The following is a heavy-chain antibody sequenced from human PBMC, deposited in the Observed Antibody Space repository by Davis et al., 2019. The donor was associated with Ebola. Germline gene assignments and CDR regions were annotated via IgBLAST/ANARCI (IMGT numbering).Heavy chain of an antibody. CDR2: LGTSADT. Sequence: GESLKISCAASGFVFRNYVMSWVRQAPGKGLEWVSTLGTSADTYYADSVKGRFTISRDNSKNTLYLQMNGLRGEDTAIYYCAKDTSNIWFDIWGQGTMVTVSS. V-gene: IGHV3-23*01. CDR1: GFVFRNYV. D-gene: IGHD1-26*01. CDR3: AKDTSNIWFDI. J-gene: IGHJ3*02.